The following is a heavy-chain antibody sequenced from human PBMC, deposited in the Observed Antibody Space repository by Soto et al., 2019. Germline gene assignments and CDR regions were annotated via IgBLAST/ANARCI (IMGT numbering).Heavy chain of an antibody. D-gene: IGHD6-19*01. V-gene: IGHV3-9*01. CDR1: GFTFDDYA. J-gene: IGHJ4*02. Sequence: EVQLVESGGGLVQPGRSLRPSCAASGFTFDDYAMHWVRQAPGKGLEWVSGISWNSGSIGYADSVKGRFTISRDNAKNSLYLQMNSLRAEDTALYYCAKADSSGWYSGFDYWGQGTLVTVSS. CDR2: ISWNSGSI. CDR3: AKADSSGWYSGFDY.